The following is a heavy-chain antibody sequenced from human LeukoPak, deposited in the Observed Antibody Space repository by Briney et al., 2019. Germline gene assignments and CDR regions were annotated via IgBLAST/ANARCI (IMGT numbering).Heavy chain of an antibody. CDR3: AKGSGDSKGSGDSRWYYYNMVY. D-gene: IGHD6-13*01. Sequence: GGSLRLSCAASGFTFSSYAMSWVRQAPGKGLEWVSAISGSGGSTYYADSVKGRFTISRDNSKNTLYLQMNSLRAEDTAVYYCAKGSGDSKGSGDSRWYYYNMVYWGQGTLVTVSS. CDR1: GFTFSSYA. V-gene: IGHV3-23*01. CDR2: ISGSGGST. J-gene: IGHJ4*02.